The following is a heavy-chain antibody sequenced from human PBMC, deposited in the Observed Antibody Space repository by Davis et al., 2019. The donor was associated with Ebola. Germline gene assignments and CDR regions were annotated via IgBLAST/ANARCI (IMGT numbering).Heavy chain of an antibody. V-gene: IGHV3-21*01. Sequence: GGSLRLSCAASGFTFSSYSMSWVRQAPGKGLEWVSSITTSTYIYYADSVRGRFTISRDNAKNSLYLQMDSLRAEDTAVYYCSRDQYSGSSAGGYWGQGTLVTVSS. CDR3: SRDQYSGSSAGGY. CDR1: GFTFSSYS. J-gene: IGHJ4*02. CDR2: ITTSTYI. D-gene: IGHD6-6*01.